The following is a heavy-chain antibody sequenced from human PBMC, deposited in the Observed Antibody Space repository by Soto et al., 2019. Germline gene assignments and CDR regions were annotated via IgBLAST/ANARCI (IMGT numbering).Heavy chain of an antibody. CDR3: ARGRYGDY. D-gene: IGHD1-1*01. V-gene: IGHV1-18*01. CDR2: ISAHNGNT. Sequence: QVHLVQSGAEVKKPGASVKVSCKASGYTFTSYGITWVRQAPGQGLEWMGWISAHNGNTDYAQKLQVRVIVTRDTSTSTDYMERRSLISDDTSVYYCARGRYGDYWGQGALVTVS. CDR1: GYTFTSYG. J-gene: IGHJ4*02.